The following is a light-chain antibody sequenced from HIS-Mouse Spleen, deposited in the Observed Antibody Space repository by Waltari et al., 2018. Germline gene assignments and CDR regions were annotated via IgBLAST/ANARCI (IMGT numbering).Light chain of an antibody. J-gene: IGKJ1*01. CDR1: QSVSSN. V-gene: IGKV3-15*01. CDR2: GAS. Sequence: EIVMTHSPATLSVSPGERATLSCRASQSVSSNLAWYQQKPGQAPRLLIYGASTRATGIPARFSGSVSGTEFTLTISSMQSEDFAVYYCQQYNNWPRTFGQGTKVEIK. CDR3: QQYNNWPRT.